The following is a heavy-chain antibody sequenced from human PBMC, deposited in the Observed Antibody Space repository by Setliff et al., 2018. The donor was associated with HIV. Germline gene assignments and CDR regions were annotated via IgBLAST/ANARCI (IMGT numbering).Heavy chain of an antibody. J-gene: IGHJ5*02. CDR1: GFSFSNYA. Sequence: GGSLRLSCAASGFSFSNYAMHWVRQAPGKGLEWVASVSPDGSRNYCVGSVKGRCTASRDNAKSSLFLQMNSLRAEDTAVYYCARVLLRTNAVYGVVSNRFDPWGQGTLVTVSS. D-gene: IGHD2-8*01. CDR3: ARVLLRTNAVYGVVSNRFDP. V-gene: IGHV3-7*03. CDR2: VSPDGSRN.